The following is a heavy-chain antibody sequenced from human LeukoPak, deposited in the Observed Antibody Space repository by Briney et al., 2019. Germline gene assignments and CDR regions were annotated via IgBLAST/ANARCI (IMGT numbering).Heavy chain of an antibody. CDR1: GFTFKSYA. CDR3: ARGSIGTPPPFEY. J-gene: IGHJ4*01. V-gene: IGHV3-64*04. Sequence: GGSLRLSCSASGFTFKSYAMHWVRQAPGKGLEYVSSINTNGANTYYADSVKGRFTISRDNSRNTVYVQMNSLTPEDTAVYYCARGSIGTPPPFEYWGQGTLVTVSS. CDR2: INTNGANT. D-gene: IGHD2-15*01.